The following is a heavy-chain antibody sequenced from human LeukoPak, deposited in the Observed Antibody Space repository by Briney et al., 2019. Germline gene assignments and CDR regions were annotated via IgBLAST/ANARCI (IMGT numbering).Heavy chain of an antibody. J-gene: IGHJ6*02. CDR3: ARKSAAPKYYYGMDV. CDR1: GFTFSSYW. CDR2: IKQDGSEK. D-gene: IGHD2-2*01. V-gene: IGHV3-7*03. Sequence: GGSLRLSCAASGFTFSSYWMSWVRQAPGKGLEWVANIKQDGSEKYYVDSVKGRFTISRDNSKNTLYLQMNSLRAEDTAVYYCARKSAAPKYYYGMDVWSQGTTVTVSS.